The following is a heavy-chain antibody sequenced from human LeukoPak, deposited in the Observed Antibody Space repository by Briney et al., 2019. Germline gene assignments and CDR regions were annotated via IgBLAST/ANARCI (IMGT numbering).Heavy chain of an antibody. Sequence: SETLSLTCAVYGGSFSGHYWSWIRQPPGQGLEWLAEINHGGSTSYSPSLKSRASISADKSKNQFSLRLTSVTAADTAVYYCASPVHYDFWSGYFRPSDAIDVWGQGTAVTVSS. CDR3: ASPVHYDFWSGYFRPSDAIDV. CDR2: INHGGST. D-gene: IGHD3-3*01. CDR1: GGSFSGHY. J-gene: IGHJ3*01. V-gene: IGHV4-34*01.